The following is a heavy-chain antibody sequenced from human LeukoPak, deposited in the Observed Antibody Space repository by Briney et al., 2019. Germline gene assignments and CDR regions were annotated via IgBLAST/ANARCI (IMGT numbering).Heavy chain of an antibody. CDR3: ARDLSRYCSSTSCYSGWFDP. D-gene: IGHD2-2*01. CDR1: GYTFTSYY. Sequence: ASVKVSCKASGYTFTSYYMHWVRQAPGQGLEWMGIINPSGGSTSYAQKFQGRVTMTRDTSTSTVYMELSSLRSEDTAVCYCARDLSRYCSSTSCYSGWFDPWGQGTLVTVSS. J-gene: IGHJ5*02. V-gene: IGHV1-46*03. CDR2: INPSGGST.